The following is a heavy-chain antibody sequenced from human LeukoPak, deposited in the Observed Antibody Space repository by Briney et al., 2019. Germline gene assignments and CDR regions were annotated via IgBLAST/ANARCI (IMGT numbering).Heavy chain of an antibody. Sequence: GGSLRLSCAASGFTFSSYAMSWVRQAPGKGLEWVSVISGSGTNTYYADSVKGRFTISRDNSKNTLYLQMKSLRAEDTAVYYCAKSLSPVLGARGYFDYWGQGALVTVSS. CDR1: GFTFSSYA. V-gene: IGHV3-23*01. CDR2: ISGSGTNT. J-gene: IGHJ4*02. D-gene: IGHD1-26*01. CDR3: AKSLSPVLGARGYFDY.